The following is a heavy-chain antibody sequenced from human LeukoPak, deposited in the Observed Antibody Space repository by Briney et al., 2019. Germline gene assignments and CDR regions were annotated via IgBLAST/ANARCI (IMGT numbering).Heavy chain of an antibody. J-gene: IGHJ6*03. CDR2: ISYSGST. Sequence: SETLSLTCTVSGGSINNYYWSWIRQSPGKGLEWIGYISYSGSTDYNPSLKSRVTISVDTSRNQFSLRLSSVTAADTAVYYRARDYGDYGGYYYYFYMDVWGRGTAVTVSS. D-gene: IGHD4-17*01. CDR3: ARDYGDYGGYYYYFYMDV. CDR1: GGSINNYY. V-gene: IGHV4-59*12.